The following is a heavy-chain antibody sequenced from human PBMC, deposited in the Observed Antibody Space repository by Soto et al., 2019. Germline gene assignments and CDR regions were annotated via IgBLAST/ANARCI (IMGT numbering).Heavy chain of an antibody. Sequence: PGGSLRLSCAASGFTFSSYGMHWVRQAPGKGLEWVSAISGSGGSTYYADSVKGRFTISRDNSKNTLYLQMNSLRAEDTAVYYCAKDQSSHSNVFDYWGQGTLVTVSS. J-gene: IGHJ4*02. CDR2: ISGSGGST. V-gene: IGHV3-23*01. CDR3: AKDQSSHSNVFDY. CDR1: GFTFSSYG. D-gene: IGHD6-13*01.